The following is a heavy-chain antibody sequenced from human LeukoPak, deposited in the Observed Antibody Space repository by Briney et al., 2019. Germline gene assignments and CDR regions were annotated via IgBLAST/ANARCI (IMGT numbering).Heavy chain of an antibody. CDR1: GFTFSSYA. D-gene: IGHD2-2*01. Sequence: GGSLRLSCAASGFTFSSYAMHWVRQAPGKGLEWVAVISYDGSNKYYADSVKGRFTISRDNSKNTLYLQMNSLTPEDTAVYYCANYGCSSTSCSDYYYYYGMDVWGQGTTVTVSS. J-gene: IGHJ6*02. V-gene: IGHV3-30-3*01. CDR2: ISYDGSNK. CDR3: ANYGCSSTSCSDYYYYYGMDV.